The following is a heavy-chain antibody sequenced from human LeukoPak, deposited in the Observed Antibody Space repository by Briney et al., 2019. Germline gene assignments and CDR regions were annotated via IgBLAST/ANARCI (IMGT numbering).Heavy chain of an antibody. J-gene: IGHJ4*02. D-gene: IGHD4-23*01. CDR3: TRTSGGNSLDY. V-gene: IGHV3-11*01. Sequence: GGSLRLSCAASGFTFTNYYMSWARQAPGKGLEWLSYISSSGTTIYYSDSVKGRFTISRDNAKTSLFLQMNGLRGEDTAVYYSTRTSGGNSLDYWGQGTLVTVSS. CDR1: GFTFTNYY. CDR2: ISSSGTTI.